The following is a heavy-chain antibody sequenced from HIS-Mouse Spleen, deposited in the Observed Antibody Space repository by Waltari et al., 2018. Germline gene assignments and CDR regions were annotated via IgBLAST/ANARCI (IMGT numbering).Heavy chain of an antibody. D-gene: IGHD3-10*01. CDR1: GFTVRTNY. V-gene: IGHV3-53*02. CDR3: ARHYYYGSGSYYFDY. CDR2: SYSGGST. J-gene: IGHJ4*02. Sequence: EVQLVEIGGGLIQPGGSLRLSCAAPGFTVRTNYMPWVTRAQGKGLEWVSVSYSGGSTYYADSVKGRFTISRDNSKNTLYLQMNSLRAEDTAVYYCARHYYYGSGSYYFDYWGQGTLVTVSS.